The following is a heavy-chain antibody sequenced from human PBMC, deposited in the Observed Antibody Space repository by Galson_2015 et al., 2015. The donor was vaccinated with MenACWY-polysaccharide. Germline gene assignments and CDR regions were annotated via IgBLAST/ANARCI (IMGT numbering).Heavy chain of an antibody. D-gene: IGHD3-22*01. Sequence: SLRLSCAASGFTFSNYAMSWVRQAPGKGLEWVSDISDRGGSTYYADSVKGRFTISRDNSKNTLYLQMNSLRAEDTAIYYCAKMGGYYDTTGYYFTEYYFDYWGQGTLATVSS. CDR1: GFTFSNYA. CDR3: AKMGGYYDTTGYYFTEYYFDY. V-gene: IGHV3-23*01. J-gene: IGHJ4*02. CDR2: ISDRGGST.